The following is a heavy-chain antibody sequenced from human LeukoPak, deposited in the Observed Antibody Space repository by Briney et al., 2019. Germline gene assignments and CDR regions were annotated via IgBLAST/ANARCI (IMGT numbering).Heavy chain of an antibody. J-gene: IGHJ4*02. Sequence: ASVKVSCKASGYTFTGYYMHWVRQAPGQGLEWMGWINPNSGGTNYAQKFQGRVTMTRDTSISTAYMELSSLRSEDTAVYYCARDLIPLRYSGSYPNPYYFDYWGQGTLVTVSS. D-gene: IGHD1-26*01. CDR3: ARDLIPLRYSGSYPNPYYFDY. V-gene: IGHV1-2*02. CDR2: INPNSGGT. CDR1: GYTFTGYY.